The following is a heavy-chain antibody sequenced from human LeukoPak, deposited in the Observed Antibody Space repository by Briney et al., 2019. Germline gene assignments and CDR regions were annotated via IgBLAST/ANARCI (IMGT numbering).Heavy chain of an antibody. J-gene: IGHJ4*02. D-gene: IGHD3-3*01. CDR1: GFTFSSYS. Sequence: GSLRLSCAASGFTFSSYSMNWVRQAPGKGLEWVANIKQDGSEKYYVDSVKGRFTISRDNAKNSLYLQMDSLRAEDTAVYYCAREVLPYYDFWSGTCPGYWGQGTLVTVSS. V-gene: IGHV3-7*01. CDR3: AREVLPYYDFWSGTCPGY. CDR2: IKQDGSEK.